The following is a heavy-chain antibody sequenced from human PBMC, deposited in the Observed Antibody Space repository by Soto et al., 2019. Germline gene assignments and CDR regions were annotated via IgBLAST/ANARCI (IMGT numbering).Heavy chain of an antibody. J-gene: IGHJ5*01. D-gene: IGHD2-8*01. V-gene: IGHV4-30-4*01. CDR1: GVSISSGDYY. Sequence: SETLSLTCTVSGVSISSGDYYWSWIRQTPGKGLEWIGYIYYSENTYYNPSLKSRVTISVDTSKNQFSLKLSSVTAADTAVYYCARQHDDGAWLDSWGQGTLVTVSS. CDR2: IYYSENT. CDR3: ARQHDDGAWLDS.